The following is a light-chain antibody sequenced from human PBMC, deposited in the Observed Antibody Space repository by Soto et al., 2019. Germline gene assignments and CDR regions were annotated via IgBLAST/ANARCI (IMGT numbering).Light chain of an antibody. V-gene: IGKV4-1*01. CDR3: QHYYSTPRT. Sequence: DIVMTQSPDSLALSLGERATINCKSSQSVLYSSNSKNYLAWYQQKPGQPPKLLIYWASTRESGVPDRFSGSGSGTDFTLTISNLQAEDVAVYYCQHYYSTPRTFGQGTTVEIK. J-gene: IGKJ1*01. CDR1: QSVLYSSNSKNY. CDR2: WAS.